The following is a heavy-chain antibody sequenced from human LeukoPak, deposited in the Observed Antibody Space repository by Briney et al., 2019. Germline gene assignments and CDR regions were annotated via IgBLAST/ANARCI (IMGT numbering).Heavy chain of an antibody. CDR3: ARVSAPAYYYYMDV. D-gene: IGHD6-25*01. CDR1: GGSISSGGYF. CDR2: IYYTGTT. Sequence: PETLSLTCTVSGGSISSGGYFWSWIRQPPGKGLEWIGYIYYTGTTSYNPSLNSRVTISVDTSKSQFSLKLSSVTAADTAVYYCARVSAPAYYYYMDVWGKGTTVTVSS. J-gene: IGHJ6*03. V-gene: IGHV4-61*08.